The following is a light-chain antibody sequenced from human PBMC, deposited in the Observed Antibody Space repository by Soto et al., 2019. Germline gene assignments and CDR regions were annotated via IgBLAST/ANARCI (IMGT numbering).Light chain of an antibody. CDR1: QGVNNY. CDR2: DAS. J-gene: IGKJ4*01. V-gene: IGKV3-11*01. Sequence: IVLKQSPATRSLKTKEIATLSFMASQGVNNYLGWYQQKPGQAPRLLIYDASNRATGIPARFSGSGSGTDFTLTISSLEPEDFAVYYCQHLSSFGGGTKVDIK. CDR3: QHLSS.